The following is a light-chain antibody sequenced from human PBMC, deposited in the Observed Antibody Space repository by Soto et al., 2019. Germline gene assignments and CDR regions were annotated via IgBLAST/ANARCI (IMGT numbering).Light chain of an antibody. Sequence: THAPTSLSTYTFHIATLSFRASQSVSSNLAWYQQKHGQAPRLLIYGASTRATGIPARFSGSGSGTEFTLTISSLQSEDFAVYYCQQYNKWPRKFGHGSKVDIK. CDR1: QSVSSN. CDR2: GAS. J-gene: IGKJ1*01. CDR3: QQYNKWPRK. V-gene: IGKV3-15*01.